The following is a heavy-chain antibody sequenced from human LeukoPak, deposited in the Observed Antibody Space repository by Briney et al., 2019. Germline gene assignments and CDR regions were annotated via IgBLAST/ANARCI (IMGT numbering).Heavy chain of an antibody. Sequence: APVKVSCKASCYTLSSYGISWGGHGPGQRLEWMGWISAYNGNTNYAQKLQGRVTMTTDTSTSTAYMELRSLRSDDTAVYYCAREEDSSGYFLPRFDYWGQGTPVTVSS. CDR2: ISAYNGNT. CDR1: CYTLSSYG. V-gene: IGHV1-18*01. CDR3: AREEDSSGYFLPRFDY. D-gene: IGHD3-22*01. J-gene: IGHJ4*02.